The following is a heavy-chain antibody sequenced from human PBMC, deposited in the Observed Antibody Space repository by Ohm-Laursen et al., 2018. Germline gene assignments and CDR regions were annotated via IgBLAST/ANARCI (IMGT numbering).Heavy chain of an antibody. CDR3: ARDYYYDSSGYI. D-gene: IGHD3-22*01. CDR2: ISSSGSTI. CDR1: GFTFSSYE. V-gene: IGHV3-48*03. Sequence: SLRLSCAASGFTFSSYEMNWVRQAPGKGLEWVSYISSSGSTIYYADSEKGGFTISRDNAKNSLYLQMNSRRAEDTAVYYCARDYYYDSSGYIWGQGTLVTVSS. J-gene: IGHJ4*02.